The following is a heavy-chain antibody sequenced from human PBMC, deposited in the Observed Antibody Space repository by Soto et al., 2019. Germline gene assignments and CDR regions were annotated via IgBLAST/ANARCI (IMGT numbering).Heavy chain of an antibody. CDR1: GYRFTKYG. Sequence: ASVKVSCTASGYRFTKYGFSWVRQAPGQGLEWMGWISGYNGNTKYAEKFQGRVTMTTDTSTSTAHMELRSLRSDDTAVYYCAREGQAPYYYYGMDVWGQGTAVTVS. V-gene: IGHV1-18*01. CDR2: ISGYNGNT. CDR3: AREGQAPYYYYGMDV. J-gene: IGHJ6*02.